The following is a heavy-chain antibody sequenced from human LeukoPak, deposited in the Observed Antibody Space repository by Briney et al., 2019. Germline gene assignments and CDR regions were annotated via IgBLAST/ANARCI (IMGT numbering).Heavy chain of an antibody. CDR1: GYSISSGYY. V-gene: IGHV4-38-2*02. CDR3: ARLGFRRDDY. D-gene: IGHD3-10*01. CDR2: IYHSGST. Sequence: SETLSLTCTVSGYSISSGYYWGWIRQPPGKGLEWIGSIYHSGSTYYNPSLKSRVTISVNTSKNQFSLKRSAVTAADATVYYCARLGFRRDDYRGQGTLVTVSS. J-gene: IGHJ4*02.